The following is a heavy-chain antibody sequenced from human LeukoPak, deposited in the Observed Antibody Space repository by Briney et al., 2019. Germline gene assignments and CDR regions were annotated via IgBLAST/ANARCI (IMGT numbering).Heavy chain of an antibody. Sequence: SETLSLTCGVSGYSMSTYYWSWIRQTPGKGLEWLGNIYYSGSTSYNPSLKSRVSISVDMPRSQFDLRLSSVTAADTAVYSCARDRSAGFFDYWGQGILVTVSS. V-gene: IGHV4-59*01. D-gene: IGHD6-13*01. CDR2: IYYSGST. CDR1: GYSMSTYY. CDR3: ARDRSAGFFDY. J-gene: IGHJ4*02.